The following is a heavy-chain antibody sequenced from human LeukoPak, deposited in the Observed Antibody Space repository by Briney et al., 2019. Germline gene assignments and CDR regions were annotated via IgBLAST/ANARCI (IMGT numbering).Heavy chain of an antibody. CDR1: GFTVSSNY. J-gene: IGHJ3*02. V-gene: IGHV3-53*01. D-gene: IGHD4-23*01. CDR2: IYSGGST. Sequence: GGSLRLSCAASGFTVSSNYMSWVRQAPGKGLEWVSVIYSGGSTYYEDSVKGRFTISRDNSKNTLYLQMNSLRAEDTAVYYCARVYGGNDAFDIWGQGTMVTVSS. CDR3: ARVYGGNDAFDI.